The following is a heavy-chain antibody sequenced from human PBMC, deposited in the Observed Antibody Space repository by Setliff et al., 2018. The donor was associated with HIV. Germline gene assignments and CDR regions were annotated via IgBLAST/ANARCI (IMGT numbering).Heavy chain of an antibody. CDR1: GGSVSSRGHY. J-gene: IGHJ3*01. V-gene: IGHV4-39*07. CDR2: IHYSGRT. CDR3: ARDYGGNWGSLDDAFEF. D-gene: IGHD7-27*01. Sequence: PSETLSLTCSVSGGSVSSRGHYWGWIRQPPGNRREWIGSIHYSGRTNYSPSLQSRVTMSVDLSKNEFSLKLNFVTAANTAVYFCARDYGGNWGSLDDAFEFWGPGTMVTVSS.